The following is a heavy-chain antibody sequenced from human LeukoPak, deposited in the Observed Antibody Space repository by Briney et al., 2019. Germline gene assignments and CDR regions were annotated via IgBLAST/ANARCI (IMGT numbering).Heavy chain of an antibody. V-gene: IGHV3-9*01. CDR1: GFTFSSYA. CDR2: ISWNSGSI. J-gene: IGHJ4*02. CDR3: AKDLLGNYYDSSGYIDY. D-gene: IGHD3-22*01. Sequence: GGSLRLSCAASGFTFSSYAMHWVRQAPGKGLEWVSGISWNSGSIGYADSVKGRFTISRDNAKNSLYLQMNSLRAEDTALYYCAKDLLGNYYDSSGYIDYWGQGTLVTVSS.